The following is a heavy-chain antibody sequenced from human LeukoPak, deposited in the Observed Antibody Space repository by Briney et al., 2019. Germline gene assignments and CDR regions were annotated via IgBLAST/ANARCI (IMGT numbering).Heavy chain of an antibody. D-gene: IGHD1-26*01. J-gene: IGHJ4*02. Sequence: SETLSLTCTVSGGSISGSYYWGWIRQPPGKGLEWIGSFYYSGSTYYNASLKGRVTISVDTSKSQFSLKLSSVTAADTAVYLCARDSAMGATSFDYWGQGTLVTVSS. CDR1: GGSISGSYY. CDR3: ARDSAMGATSFDY. CDR2: FYYSGST. V-gene: IGHV4-39*07.